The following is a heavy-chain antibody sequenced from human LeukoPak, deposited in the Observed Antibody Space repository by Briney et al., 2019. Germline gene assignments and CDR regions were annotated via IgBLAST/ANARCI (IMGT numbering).Heavy chain of an antibody. CDR1: GGSISSGGYS. J-gene: IGHJ4*02. V-gene: IGHV4-30-2*01. CDR3: ARTYYDILTGYSYFDY. Sequence: SENLSLTCAVSGGSISSGGYSWSWIRQPPGKGLEWIGYIYHSGSTYYNPSLKSRVTISVDRSKNQFSLKLSSVTAADTAVYYCARTYYDILTGYSYFDYWGQGTLVTVSS. CDR2: IYHSGST. D-gene: IGHD3-9*01.